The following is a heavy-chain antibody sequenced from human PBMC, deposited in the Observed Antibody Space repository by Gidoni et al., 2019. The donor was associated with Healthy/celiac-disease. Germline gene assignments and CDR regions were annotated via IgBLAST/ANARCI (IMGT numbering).Heavy chain of an antibody. J-gene: IGHJ6*02. CDR2: FVPAGDT. D-gene: IGHD3-3*01. Sequence: EVQLVESGGGWVQPGGYLRLSWAAAGVTGRSADRNGVRQATGKGLEWVSAFVPAGDTYYPVSVQGRFTISRENAKNSLYLQMNSLRAGDTAVYYCARDGKYYDFWSGYYYYYGMDVWGQGTTVTVSS. CDR1: GVTGRSAD. CDR3: ARDGKYYDFWSGYYYYYGMDV. V-gene: IGHV3-13*01.